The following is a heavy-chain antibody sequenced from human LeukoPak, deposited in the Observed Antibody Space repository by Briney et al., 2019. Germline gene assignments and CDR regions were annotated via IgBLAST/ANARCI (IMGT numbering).Heavy chain of an antibody. D-gene: IGHD2-2*01. CDR2: IRYDGSNK. V-gene: IGHV3-30*02. Sequence: GGSLRLSCAASGFTFSSYDMHWVRQAPGKGLEWVAFIRYDGSNKYYADSVKGRFTISRDNSKNTLYLQMNSLRAEDTAVYYCAKDRGYCSSTSCYEYFQHWGQGTLVTVSS. CDR1: GFTFSSYD. CDR3: AKDRGYCSSTSCYEYFQH. J-gene: IGHJ1*01.